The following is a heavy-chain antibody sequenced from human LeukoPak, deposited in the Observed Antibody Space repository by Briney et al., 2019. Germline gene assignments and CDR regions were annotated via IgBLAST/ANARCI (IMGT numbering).Heavy chain of an antibody. CDR1: GSSFSSYE. J-gene: IGHJ4*02. D-gene: IGHD3-9*01. V-gene: IGHV3-48*03. Sequence: GGSLRLSCAASGSSFSSYEMNWVRQAPGKGLEWVSHISSDGHVETYVDSVRGRFTMSRDNAKNFLFLQMNGLRAEDTAVYYCARDTLNGPFVISLDYWGQGALVTVSS. CDR2: ISSDGHVE. CDR3: ARDTLNGPFVISLDY.